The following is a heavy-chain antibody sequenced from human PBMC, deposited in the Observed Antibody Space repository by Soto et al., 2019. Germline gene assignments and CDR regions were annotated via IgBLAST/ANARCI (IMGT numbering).Heavy chain of an antibody. CDR2: ISSSSSYI. V-gene: IGHV3-21*01. CDR1: GFTFSSYS. D-gene: IGHD2-2*01. Sequence: GGSLRLSCAASGFTFSSYSMNWVRQAPGKGLEWVSSISSSSSYIYYADSVKGRFTISRDNAKNSLYLQMNSLRAEDTAVYYCARETVGYCSSTSCRPGYFDYWGQGTLVTVSS. CDR3: ARETVGYCSSTSCRPGYFDY. J-gene: IGHJ4*02.